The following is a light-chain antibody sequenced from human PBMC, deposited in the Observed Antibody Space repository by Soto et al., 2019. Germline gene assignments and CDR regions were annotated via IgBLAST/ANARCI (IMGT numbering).Light chain of an antibody. V-gene: IGLV2-14*01. CDR1: SSDAGGYTY. J-gene: IGLJ1*01. Sequence: QSVLTQPASVSGSPRQSITISCTGASSDAGGYTYVSWYQQHPGKAPKLIIYEVNNRPSGVSHRFSGSKSGNTASLTISGLQAEDEADYYCSSYTSSSTLYVFGTGTKVTVL. CDR3: SSYTSSSTLYV. CDR2: EVN.